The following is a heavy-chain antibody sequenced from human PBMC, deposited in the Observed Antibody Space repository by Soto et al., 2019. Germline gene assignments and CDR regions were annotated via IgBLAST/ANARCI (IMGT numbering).Heavy chain of an antibody. V-gene: IGHV6-1*01. CDR1: GDSVSSNSAA. D-gene: IGHD6-19*01. CDR3: VRGWNSGRKNWFSP. Sequence: SQTLSLTCAISGDSVSSNSAAWNWIRQSPSRGLEWLGRTYYRSKWYNDYAVSVKSRITINPDTSKNQFSLQLNSVTPEDTAVYFCVRGWNSGRKNWFSPWAQGTLVTVSS. CDR2: TYYRSKWYN. J-gene: IGHJ5*02.